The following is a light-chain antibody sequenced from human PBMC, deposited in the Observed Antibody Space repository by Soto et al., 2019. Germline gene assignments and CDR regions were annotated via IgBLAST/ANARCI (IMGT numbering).Light chain of an antibody. CDR3: SSYTSSSTYV. CDR2: EVS. V-gene: IGLV2-14*01. CDR1: SSDVGGYNH. Sequence: QSALTQPASVSGSPGQSITISCTGTSSDVGGYNHVSWYQQHPGKAPKLMIYEVSNRPSGVSNRFSGSKSGNTASLTISGRQAEDEADYYCSSYTSSSTYVFGTGTQLTVL. J-gene: IGLJ1*01.